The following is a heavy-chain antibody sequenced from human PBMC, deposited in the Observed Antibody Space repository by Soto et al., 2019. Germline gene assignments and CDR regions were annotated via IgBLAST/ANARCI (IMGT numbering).Heavy chain of an antibody. CDR3: AKDNEGHPGAPHY. CDR1: GFTFSSYA. Sequence: HPGGSLRLSCAASGFTFSSYAMTWVRQAPGKGLEWVSAISGSGGSTYYADSVKGRFTISRDNSKNTLYLQMNSLRAEDTAVYYCAKDNEGHPGAPHYWGQGTLVTVSS. V-gene: IGHV3-23*01. CDR2: ISGSGGST. D-gene: IGHD1-1*01. J-gene: IGHJ4*02.